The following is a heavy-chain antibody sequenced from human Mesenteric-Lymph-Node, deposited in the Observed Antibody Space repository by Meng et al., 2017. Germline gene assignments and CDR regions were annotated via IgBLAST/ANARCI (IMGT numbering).Heavy chain of an antibody. V-gene: IGHV4-30-2*01. CDR3: VRDTRRGGGWFDP. D-gene: IGHD3-10*01. Sequence: QLQESGSGLVGPSQTLSLTCAVSGDSITSGESSWTWIRQPPGKGLEWIGYIYHGVNIYYTPSLSSRVTISVDKSRNQFSLKLTSVSAADTAVYYCVRDTRRGGGWFDPWGQGTLVTVSS. J-gene: IGHJ5*02. CDR2: IYHGVNI. CDR1: GDSITSGESS.